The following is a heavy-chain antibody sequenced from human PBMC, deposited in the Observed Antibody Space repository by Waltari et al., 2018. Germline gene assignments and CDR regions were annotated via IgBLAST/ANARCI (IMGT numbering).Heavy chain of an antibody. Sequence: EVQLVESGGGLVQPGGSLRLSCAASGFTFSSYSMNWVRQAPGKGLEWVSYISSSTSTIYYADSWRGRFTISRDNAKNSLYLQMNSLRAEDTAVYYCATLKFLGATEDYWGQGTLVTVSS. CDR1: GFTFSSYS. CDR3: ATLKFLGATEDY. D-gene: IGHD3-16*01. CDR2: ISSSTSTI. V-gene: IGHV3-48*01. J-gene: IGHJ4*02.